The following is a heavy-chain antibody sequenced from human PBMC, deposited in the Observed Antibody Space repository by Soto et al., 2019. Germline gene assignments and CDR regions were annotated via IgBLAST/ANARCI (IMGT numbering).Heavy chain of an antibody. J-gene: IGHJ4*02. V-gene: IGHV4-39*01. CDR2: IYLSGSI. CDR3: ASRSSFYTGRFDF. D-gene: IGHD3-3*01. CDR1: GGSISTSTDY. Sequence: SETLSLTCSVSGGSISTSTDYWGWIRQPPGKGLEWIGSIYLSGSIPYNPPFQSRVTISVDTSNNQLSLMLSSVTATDTAVYYCASRSSFYTGRFDFWGQGPLVTVS.